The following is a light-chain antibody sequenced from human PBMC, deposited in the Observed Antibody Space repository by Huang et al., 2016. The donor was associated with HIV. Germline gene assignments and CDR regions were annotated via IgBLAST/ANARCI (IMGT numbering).Light chain of an antibody. CDR2: CAS. J-gene: IGKJ1*01. CDR1: QSISSN. Sequence: EVVMTQSPATLSVSPGKRVTLSCRARQSISSNLAWYQQKPGQAPRLLIYCASTRATGIPARFSGSGSGTEFTLTISSLQSEDFALYYCQQYNNWPPWTFGQGTRVEIK. CDR3: QQYNNWPPWT. V-gene: IGKV3-15*01.